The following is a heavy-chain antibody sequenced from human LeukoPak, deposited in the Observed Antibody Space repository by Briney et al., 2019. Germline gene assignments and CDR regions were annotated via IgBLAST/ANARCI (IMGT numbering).Heavy chain of an antibody. V-gene: IGHV1-18*01. Sequence: ASVKVSCKASGYTFTSYGISWVRQAPGQGLEWMGWISAYNGNTNYAQKLQGRVTMTTDTSTSTAYMELRSLRSDDTAVYYCARDMTRLVRGVINLWGRGTLVTVSS. CDR1: GYTFTSYG. J-gene: IGHJ2*01. CDR2: ISAYNGNT. D-gene: IGHD3-10*01. CDR3: ARDMTRLVRGVINL.